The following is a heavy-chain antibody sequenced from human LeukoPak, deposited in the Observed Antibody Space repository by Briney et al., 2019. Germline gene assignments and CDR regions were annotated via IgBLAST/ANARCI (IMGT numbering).Heavy chain of an antibody. CDR1: GITSSNYW. Sequence: PGGSLRLSCAASGITSSNYWMSWVRQAPGKGLEWVANINQDSSEKYYVDSVKGRFTISRDNAKNSLYLQLNTLRPEDTAVYYCVQGWRDNWGQGTLVTVSS. J-gene: IGHJ4*02. V-gene: IGHV3-7*01. CDR3: VQGWRDN. D-gene: IGHD2-15*01. CDR2: INQDSSEK.